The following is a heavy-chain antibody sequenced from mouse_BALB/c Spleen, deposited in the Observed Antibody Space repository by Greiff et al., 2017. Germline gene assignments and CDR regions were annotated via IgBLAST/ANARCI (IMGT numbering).Heavy chain of an antibody. V-gene: IGHV1S56*01. J-gene: IGHJ4*01. CDR1: GYTFTSYY. D-gene: IGHD1-1*02. CDR2: IYPGNVNT. Sequence: QVQLQQSGPELVKPGASVRISCKASGYTFTSYYIHWVKQRPGQGLEWIGWIYPGNVNTKYNEKFKGKATLTADKSSSTAYMQLSSLTSEDSAVYFCARAVARDAMDYWGQGTSVTVSS. CDR3: ARAVARDAMDY.